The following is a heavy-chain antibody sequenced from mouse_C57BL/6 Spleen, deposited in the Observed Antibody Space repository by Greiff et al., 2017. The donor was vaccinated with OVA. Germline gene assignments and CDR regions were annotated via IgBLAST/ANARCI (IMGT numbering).Heavy chain of an antibody. D-gene: IGHD1-1*01. CDR3: ARDYYSSSSFDY. V-gene: IGHV1-50*01. CDR2: IDPSDSYT. CDR1: GYTFTSYW. Sequence: QVQLQQPGAELVKPGASVKLSCKASGYTFTSYWMQWVNQRPGQGLEWIGEIDPSDSYTNYNQKFTGQATLTVDTSSSTAYMQLSSLTSEDSAVYYCARDYYSSSSFDYWGQGTTLTVSA. J-gene: IGHJ2*01.